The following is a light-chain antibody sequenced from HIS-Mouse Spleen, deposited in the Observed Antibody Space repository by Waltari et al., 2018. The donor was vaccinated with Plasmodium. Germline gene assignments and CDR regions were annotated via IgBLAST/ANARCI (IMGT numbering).Light chain of an antibody. J-gene: IGLJ2*01. CDR3: SSYTSSSTLV. Sequence: QSALTQPPSVSGSPGQSITTSCTGTSRAVWGYNYVSCYQQPPGKAPKLMVYDVSNRPSGVSNRFSGSKSGNTASLTISGLQAEDEADYYCSSYTSSSTLVFGGGTKLTVL. CDR2: DVS. V-gene: IGLV2-14*03. CDR1: SRAVWGYNY.